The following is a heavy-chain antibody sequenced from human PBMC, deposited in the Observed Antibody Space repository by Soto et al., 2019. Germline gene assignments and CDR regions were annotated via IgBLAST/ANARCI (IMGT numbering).Heavy chain of an antibody. CDR3: ARVGRLRFFYY. Sequence: GSLRLSCAASGFTFSSYAMHWVRQATGKGLEWVSAIGTAGDTYYPGSVKGRFTISRENAKNSLYLQMNSLRAGDTAVYYCARVGRLRFFYYWGQGTLVTVSS. CDR2: IGTAGDT. CDR1: GFTFSSYA. J-gene: IGHJ4*02. V-gene: IGHV3-13*04. D-gene: IGHD5-12*01.